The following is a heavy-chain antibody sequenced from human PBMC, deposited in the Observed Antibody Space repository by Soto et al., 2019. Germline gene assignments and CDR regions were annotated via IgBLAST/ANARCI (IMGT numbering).Heavy chain of an antibody. CDR1: GFTFSSYA. CDR2: ISGSGGST. CDR3: ARVNVEPAAHFDY. Sequence: PGGSLRLSCAASGFTFSSYAMSWVRQAPGKGLEWVSAISGSGGSTYYGDSVKGRFTISRDNSKNTLYLQMNSLRAEDTGVYYCARVNVEPAAHFDYWGQGTLVTVSS. V-gene: IGHV3-23*01. J-gene: IGHJ4*02. D-gene: IGHD2-2*01.